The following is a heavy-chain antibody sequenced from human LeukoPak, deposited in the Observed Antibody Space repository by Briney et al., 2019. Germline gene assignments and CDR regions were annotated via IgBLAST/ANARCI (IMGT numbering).Heavy chain of an antibody. J-gene: IGHJ4*02. V-gene: IGHV4-30-4*01. Sequence: SQTLSLTCTVSGGSISSGDYYWSWIRQPPGKGLEWIGYIYYSGSTYYNPSLKSRVTISVDTSKNQFSLKLSSVTAADTAVYYCARGRFEDYYYRSGDEWYFDYWGQGTLVTVSS. D-gene: IGHD3-22*01. CDR3: ARGRFEDYYYRSGDEWYFDY. CDR2: IYYSGST. CDR1: GGSISSGDYY.